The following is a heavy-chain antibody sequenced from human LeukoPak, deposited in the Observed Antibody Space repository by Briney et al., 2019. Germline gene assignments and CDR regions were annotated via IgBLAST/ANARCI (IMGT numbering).Heavy chain of an antibody. D-gene: IGHD4-11*01. V-gene: IGHV3-30*02. CDR2: IRYDGSNK. Sequence: GGSLRLSCAASGFTFSSYGMHWVCQAPGKGLEWVAFIRYDGSNKYYADSVKGRFTISRDNSKNTLYLQMNSLRAEDTAVYYCAKDHSNYFDYWGQGTLVTVSS. CDR1: GFTFSSYG. CDR3: AKDHSNYFDY. J-gene: IGHJ4*02.